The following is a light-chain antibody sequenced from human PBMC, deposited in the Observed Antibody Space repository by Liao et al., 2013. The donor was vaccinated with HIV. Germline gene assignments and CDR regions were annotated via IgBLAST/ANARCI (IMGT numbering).Light chain of an antibody. V-gene: IGLV3-21*01. CDR2: QDT. CDR1: NIETKS. Sequence: SYVLTQTPSVSVAPGKTARLTCEGINIETKSVHWYQQKPGQSPLLVIYQDTYRPSGIPERFSGSNSGNTATLTISGTQPMDEADYYCQAWDRNTAIFGGGTKLTVL. J-gene: IGLJ2*01. CDR3: QAWDRNTAI.